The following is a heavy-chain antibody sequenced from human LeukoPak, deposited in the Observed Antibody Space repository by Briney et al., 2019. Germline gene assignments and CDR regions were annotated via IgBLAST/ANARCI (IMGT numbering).Heavy chain of an antibody. J-gene: IGHJ4*02. CDR3: ARDAGDGYIHFDY. D-gene: IGHD5-24*01. CDR2: IHNDGTTT. Sequence: PGGSLRLSCAASGFTFTSYWMHWVRHAPGKGLVWVSRIHNDGTTTSYADSVKGRFTISRDNAKNTLDLQMNSLRAEDTAVYYCARDAGDGYIHFDYWGQGTLVTVSS. V-gene: IGHV3-74*01. CDR1: GFTFTSYW.